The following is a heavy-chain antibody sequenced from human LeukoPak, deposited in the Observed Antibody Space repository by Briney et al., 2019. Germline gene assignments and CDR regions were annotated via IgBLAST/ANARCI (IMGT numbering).Heavy chain of an antibody. CDR2: INPSAGST. CDR1: GYTFTSYY. Sequence: ASLKVSCKASGYTFTSYYMPWARQAPGQGLEWMGIINPSAGSTSYAQKFQGRVTMTRDMSTSTVYMELSSLRSEDTAVYYCARATPGRIAAAGTPCHYYRDVWGKGTTVTVSS. D-gene: IGHD6-13*01. CDR3: ARATPGRIAAAGTPCHYYRDV. J-gene: IGHJ6*03. V-gene: IGHV1-46*01.